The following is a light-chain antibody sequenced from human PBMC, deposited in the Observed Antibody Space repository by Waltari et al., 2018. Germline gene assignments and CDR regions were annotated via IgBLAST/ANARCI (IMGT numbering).Light chain of an antibody. CDR1: QSVLYSSNNKNY. J-gene: IGKJ2*01. V-gene: IGKV4-1*01. Sequence: DIVMTQSPDSLAVSLGERPTINCKSSQSVLYSSNNKNYLAWYHQKPAQPPTLLIYWASTSQSAVAHRFSGGGSATTYTLPIICLQAEDVAVYYCQQYYSTPGYTFGQGTKLEIK. CDR2: WAS. CDR3: QQYYSTPGYT.